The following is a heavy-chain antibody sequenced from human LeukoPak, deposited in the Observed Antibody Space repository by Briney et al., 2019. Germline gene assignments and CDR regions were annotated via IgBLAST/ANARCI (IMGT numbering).Heavy chain of an antibody. CDR1: GFTFSSYA. V-gene: IGHV3-23*01. D-gene: IGHD3-9*01. Sequence: GGSLRLSCAASGFTFSSYAMSWVRQAPGKGLEWVSAISGSGGSTYYADSVKGRFTISRDNSKNTLYLQMNSLRAEDTAVYYCASLPAPGYFVWLDYFDYWGQGTLVTVSS. J-gene: IGHJ4*02. CDR2: ISGSGGST. CDR3: ASLPAPGYFVWLDYFDY.